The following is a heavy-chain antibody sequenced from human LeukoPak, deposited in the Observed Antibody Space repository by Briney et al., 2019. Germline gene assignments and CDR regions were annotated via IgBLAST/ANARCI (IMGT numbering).Heavy chain of an antibody. Sequence: GGSLRLSCAASGFTFSNYAMSWVRQAPGKGLEWVSVISGSGGSTYYADSVKGRFTISRDNSKNTLYLQMNSLRAEDTAVYYCARPRAYCSGGSCFPPDYWGQGTLITVSS. CDR3: ARPRAYCSGGSCFPPDY. CDR2: ISGSGGST. J-gene: IGHJ4*02. D-gene: IGHD2-15*01. CDR1: GFTFSNYA. V-gene: IGHV3-23*01.